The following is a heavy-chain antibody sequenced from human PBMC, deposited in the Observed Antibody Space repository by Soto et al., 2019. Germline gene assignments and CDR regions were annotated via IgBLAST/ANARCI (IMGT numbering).Heavy chain of an antibody. V-gene: IGHV1-46*01. D-gene: IGHD2-8*01. Sequence: ASVKVSCKASGYTFTSYYMHWVRQAPGQGLEWMGIINPSGGSTSYAQKFQGRVTMTRDTSTSTVYMELSSLRSEDTAVYYCARGEIVLMVYAILGDYYYGMDVWGQGTTVTVS. CDR1: GYTFTSYY. CDR3: ARGEIVLMVYAILGDYYYGMDV. CDR2: INPSGGST. J-gene: IGHJ6*02.